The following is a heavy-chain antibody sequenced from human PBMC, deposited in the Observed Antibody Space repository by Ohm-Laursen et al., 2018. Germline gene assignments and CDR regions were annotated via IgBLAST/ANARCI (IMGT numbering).Heavy chain of an antibody. V-gene: IGHV3-23*01. J-gene: IGHJ2*01. CDR2: ISGSGGST. D-gene: IGHD3-22*01. CDR3: AKDLGSGYYWYFDL. CDR1: EFSFSVYA. Sequence: LSLTCAASEFSFSVYAMAWVRQAPGKGLEWVSAISGSGGSTYYADSVKGRFTISRDNSKNTLYLQMNSLRADDTAVYYCAKDLGSGYYWYFDLWGRGTLVTVSS.